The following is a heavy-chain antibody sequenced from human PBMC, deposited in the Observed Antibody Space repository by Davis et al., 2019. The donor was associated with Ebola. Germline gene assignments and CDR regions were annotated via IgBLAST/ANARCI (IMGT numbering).Heavy chain of an antibody. Sequence: ASVKVSCKASAYTFTSYGISWVRQAPGQGLEWMGWISAYNGNTNYAQKLQGRVTMTTDTSTSTVYMELRSLRSDDTAVYYCARGLELLYWFDPWGQGTLVTVSS. J-gene: IGHJ5*02. CDR2: ISAYNGNT. CDR3: ARGLELLYWFDP. CDR1: AYTFTSYG. V-gene: IGHV1-18*04. D-gene: IGHD1-7*01.